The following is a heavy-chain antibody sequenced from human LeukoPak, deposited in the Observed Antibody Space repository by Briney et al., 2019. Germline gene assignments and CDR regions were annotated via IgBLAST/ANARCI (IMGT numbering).Heavy chain of an antibody. Sequence: GGSLRLSCAASGFTFSSYAMSWVRQAPGKGLEWVSAISGSGGSTYYADSVKGRFTISRDNSKNTLYLQMNSLRAEDTAVYYCASDSSSWYVFDYWGQGTLVTVSS. CDR3: ASDSSSWYVFDY. CDR2: ISGSGGST. J-gene: IGHJ4*02. CDR1: GFTFSSYA. V-gene: IGHV3-23*01. D-gene: IGHD6-13*01.